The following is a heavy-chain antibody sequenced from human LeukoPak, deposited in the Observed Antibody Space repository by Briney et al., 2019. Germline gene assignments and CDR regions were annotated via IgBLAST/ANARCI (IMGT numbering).Heavy chain of an antibody. J-gene: IGHJ4*02. V-gene: IGHV1-2*02. D-gene: IGHD3-9*01. Sequence: GASVKVSCKTSGYSFNDYYLHWVRQAPGQGLEWMGWINPNSGRTHYAPKFQGRVTLTTDTSITTAYMELSSLISGDTALYYCARDSSDILTCYYHFWGPGTLVTVSS. CDR1: GYSFNDYY. CDR3: ARDSSDILTCYYHF. CDR2: INPNSGRT.